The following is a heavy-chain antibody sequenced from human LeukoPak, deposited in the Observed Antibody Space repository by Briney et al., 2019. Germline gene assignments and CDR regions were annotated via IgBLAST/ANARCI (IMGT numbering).Heavy chain of an antibody. CDR1: GFTFSDYD. V-gene: IGHV3-21*01. J-gene: IGHJ4*02. CDR3: GRAFPPLRTSSAGDL. CDR2: ISYLSSHV. Sequence: GGSLRLSCSASGFTFSDYDMNGVRQAPGKGLEWVSSISYLSSHVYYGDSVKGRFSISRDNAKNSLYLQMNSLGAEDTAIYYCGRAFPPLRTSSAGDLWGQGILVTVSS. D-gene: IGHD3-16*01.